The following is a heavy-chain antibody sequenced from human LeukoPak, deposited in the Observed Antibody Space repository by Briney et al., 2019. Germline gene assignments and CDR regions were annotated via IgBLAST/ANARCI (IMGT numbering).Heavy chain of an antibody. CDR3: ARDSRTWGVHY. D-gene: IGHD3-16*01. CDR2: INPSGGST. V-gene: IGHV1-46*01. CDR1: GYTFTSYY. J-gene: IGHJ4*02. Sequence: GASVKVSCKASGYTFTSYYMHWVRQAPGQGLEWMGIINPSGGSTSYAQKSQGRVTMTRDTSTSTVYMELSSLRSEDTAVYYCARDSRTWGVHYWGQGTLVTVSS.